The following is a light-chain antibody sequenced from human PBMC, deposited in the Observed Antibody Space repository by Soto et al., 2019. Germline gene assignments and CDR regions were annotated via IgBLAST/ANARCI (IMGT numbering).Light chain of an antibody. CDR2: GAS. V-gene: IGKV3-15*01. CDR1: QSINSN. Sequence: ETVMTQSPATLSVSPGGRATLSCRASQSINSNLAWYQRKPGQAPRLLMYGASVRAAGIPARFSGSGSGTEFTLTSSSPQSEDFAVYYCQQYNDGYTFGQGTKLEI. J-gene: IGKJ2*01. CDR3: QQYNDGYT.